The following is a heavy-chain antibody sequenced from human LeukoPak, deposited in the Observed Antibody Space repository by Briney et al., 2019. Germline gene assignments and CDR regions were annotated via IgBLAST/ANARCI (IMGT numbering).Heavy chain of an antibody. CDR3: ARVYYYDSSGYYPHFDY. J-gene: IGHJ4*02. Sequence: SQTLSLTCAISGDSVSSNSAAWNWIRQSPSRGLEWLGRTYYRSKWYNDYAVSVNSRITINPDTSKHQFSLQLNSVTPEDTAVYYCARVYYYDSSGYYPHFDYWGQGTLVTVSS. CDR1: GDSVSSNSAA. CDR2: TYYRSKWYN. V-gene: IGHV6-1*01. D-gene: IGHD3-22*01.